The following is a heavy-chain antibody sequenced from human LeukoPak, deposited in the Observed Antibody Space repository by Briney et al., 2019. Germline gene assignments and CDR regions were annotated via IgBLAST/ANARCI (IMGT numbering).Heavy chain of an antibody. CDR2: ISGSGGST. CDR3: AKARGYSYGYSASAFDI. D-gene: IGHD5-18*01. J-gene: IGHJ3*02. V-gene: IGHV3-23*01. CDR1: GFTFSSYG. Sequence: GGPLRLSCAASGFTFSSYGMSWVRRAPGKGLEWVSAISGSGGSTYYADSVKGRFTISRDNSKNTLYLQMNSLRAEDTAVYYCAKARGYSYGYSASAFDIWGQGTMVTVSS.